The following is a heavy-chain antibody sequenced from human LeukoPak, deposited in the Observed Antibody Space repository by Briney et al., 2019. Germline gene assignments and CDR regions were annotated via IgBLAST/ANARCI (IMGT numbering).Heavy chain of an antibody. Sequence: GGSLRLSCAASGFTVSSNYMSWVRQAPGKGLEWVSVIYSAGSTYYADSVKGRFTISRDTSKNTLYLQMNSLRAEDTAVYYCARSYDIFAFDIWGQGTMVTVSS. V-gene: IGHV3-66*01. CDR2: IYSAGST. D-gene: IGHD3-22*01. J-gene: IGHJ3*02. CDR3: ARSYDIFAFDI. CDR1: GFTVSSNY.